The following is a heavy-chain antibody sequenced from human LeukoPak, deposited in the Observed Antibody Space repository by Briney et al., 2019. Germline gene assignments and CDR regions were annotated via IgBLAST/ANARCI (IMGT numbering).Heavy chain of an antibody. J-gene: IGHJ4*02. CDR2: IIPIFGTA. Sequence: PEASVKVSCKASGGTFSSYAISWVRQAPGQGLEWMGGIIPIFGTANYAQKFQGRVTITADESTSTAHMELSSLRSEDTAVYYCARDDGIGSSSPHFDYWGQGTLVTVSS. CDR1: GGTFSSYA. CDR3: ARDDGIGSSSPHFDY. D-gene: IGHD6-13*01. V-gene: IGHV1-69*13.